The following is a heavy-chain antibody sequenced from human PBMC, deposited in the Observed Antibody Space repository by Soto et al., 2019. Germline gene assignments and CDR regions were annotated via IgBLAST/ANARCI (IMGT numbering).Heavy chain of an antibody. D-gene: IGHD3-9*01. CDR1: GVTFSSYG. V-gene: IGHV3-33*01. Sequence: PLRLCWGASGVTFSSYGMHWVRKDPGKGLEWVAVIWYDGSNKYYADSVKGRFTISRDNSKNTLYLQMNSLRAEDTAVYYCASPYYDILTGHDYGMDVWGQGTTVTVSS. J-gene: IGHJ6*02. CDR2: IWYDGSNK. CDR3: ASPYYDILTGHDYGMDV.